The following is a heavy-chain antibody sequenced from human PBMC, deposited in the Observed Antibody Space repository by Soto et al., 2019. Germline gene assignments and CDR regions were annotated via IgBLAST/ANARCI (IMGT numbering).Heavy chain of an antibody. D-gene: IGHD3-3*01. CDR3: ASQVRSSRDY. J-gene: IGHJ4*02. CDR2: ISSSSSYI. Sequence: EVQLVESGGGLVKSGGSLRLSCAASGFTFSSYSMNWVRQAPGKGLEWVSSISSSSSYIYYADSVKGRFTISRDNAKNSLYLQMNSLRAEDTAVYYCASQVRSSRDYWGQGTLVTVSS. CDR1: GFTFSSYS. V-gene: IGHV3-21*01.